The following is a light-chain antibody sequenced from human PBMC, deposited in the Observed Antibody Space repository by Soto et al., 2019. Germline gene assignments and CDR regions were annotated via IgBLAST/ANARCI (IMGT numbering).Light chain of an antibody. CDR1: SSDVGGYNY. Sequence: QSALTQPASVSGSPGQSITISCTGTSSDVGGYNYVSWYQQHPGKAPKLMIYDVSNRPSGVSNRFSGSKSGNTAPLTISGLQAEDEADSYCSSYTSSSTLGVFGTGTKVTVL. J-gene: IGLJ1*01. CDR3: SSYTSSSTLGV. CDR2: DVS. V-gene: IGLV2-14*01.